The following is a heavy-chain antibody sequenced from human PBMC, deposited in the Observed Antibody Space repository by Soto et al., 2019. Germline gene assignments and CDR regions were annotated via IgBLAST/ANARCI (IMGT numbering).Heavy chain of an antibody. D-gene: IGHD3-10*01. CDR2: ISGNGGTT. CDR1: GFTFSNYA. V-gene: IGHV3-23*01. CDR3: AKGPYTGSSDYPLSYYFDY. Sequence: GGSLRLSCAASGFTFSNYAMNWGRQAPGKGLEWVSVISGNGGTTYYADSVKGRFTISRDNSGNTLYLQMNSLRAEDTALYYCAKGPYTGSSDYPLSYYFDYWGQGTLVTVSS. J-gene: IGHJ4*02.